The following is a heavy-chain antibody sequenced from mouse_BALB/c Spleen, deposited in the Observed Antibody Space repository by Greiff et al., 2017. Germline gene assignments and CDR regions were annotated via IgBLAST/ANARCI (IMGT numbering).Heavy chain of an antibody. D-gene: IGHD1-2*01. Sequence: VQLQQSGAELVRPGALVKLSCKASGFNIKDYYMHWVKQRPEQGLEWIGWIDPENGNTIYDPKFQGKASITADTSSNTAYLQLSRLTSEDTAVYYCARHLYYGLSYWGQGTTLTVSS. V-gene: IGHV14-1*02. CDR1: GFNIKDYY. J-gene: IGHJ2*01. CDR3: ARHLYYGLSY. CDR2: IDPENGNT.